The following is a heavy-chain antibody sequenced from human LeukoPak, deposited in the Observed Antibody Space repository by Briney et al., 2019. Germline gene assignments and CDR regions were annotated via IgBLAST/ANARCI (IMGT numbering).Heavy chain of an antibody. CDR3: ARFTLMQVAVAGTWALDI. Sequence: GESLKISCKGSGYSFTSYWIGWVRQMPGKGLEWMGIIYPGDSDTRYSPSFQGQVTISADKSISTAYLQWSSLKASDTAMYYCARFTLMQVAVAGTWALDIWGQGTMVTVSS. V-gene: IGHV5-51*01. D-gene: IGHD6-19*01. CDR2: IYPGDSDT. CDR1: GYSFTSYW. J-gene: IGHJ3*02.